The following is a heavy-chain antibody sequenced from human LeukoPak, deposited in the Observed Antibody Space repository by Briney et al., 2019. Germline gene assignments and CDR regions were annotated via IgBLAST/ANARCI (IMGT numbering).Heavy chain of an antibody. V-gene: IGHV4-59*01. J-gene: IGHJ3*02. Sequence: SETLSLTCTVSGGSISSYYWSWIRQPPGKGLEWIGYIYYSGSTNYNPSLTSRVTISVDTSKNQFSLKLSSVTAADTAVYYCARAYRPRPYYYDSSGYYRINGFDIWGQGTMVTVSS. CDR3: ARAYRPRPYYYDSSGYYRINGFDI. CDR2: IYYSGST. D-gene: IGHD3-22*01. CDR1: GGSISSYY.